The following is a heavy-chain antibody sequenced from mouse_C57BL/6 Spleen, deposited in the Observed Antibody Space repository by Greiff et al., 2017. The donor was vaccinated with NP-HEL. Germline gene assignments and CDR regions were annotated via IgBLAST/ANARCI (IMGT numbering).Heavy chain of an antibody. Sequence: DVKLVESEGGLVQPGSSMKLSCTASGFTFSDYYMAWVRQVPEKGLEWVANINYDGSSTYYLDSLKSRFIISRDNAKNILYLQMSSLKSEDTATYYCARGLFFAYWGQGTLVTVSA. J-gene: IGHJ3*01. CDR2: INYDGSST. V-gene: IGHV5-16*01. CDR1: GFTFSDYY. CDR3: ARGLFFAY.